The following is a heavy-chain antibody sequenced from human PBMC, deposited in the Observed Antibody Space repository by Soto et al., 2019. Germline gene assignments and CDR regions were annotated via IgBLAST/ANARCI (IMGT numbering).Heavy chain of an antibody. D-gene: IGHD2-21*01. CDR2: ISAYNGNT. CDR1: GYTFTSYG. CDR3: ARVVCDLNYYCYYGMDV. V-gene: IGHV1-18*01. J-gene: IGHJ6*02. Sequence: QVQLVQSGAEVKKPGASVKVSCKASGYTFTSYGISWVRQAPGQGLEWMGWISAYNGNTNYAQKLQGRVTMTTDTSTSPAYMELRSLRSDDTAVYYCARVVCDLNYYCYYGMDVWGQGTTVTVSS.